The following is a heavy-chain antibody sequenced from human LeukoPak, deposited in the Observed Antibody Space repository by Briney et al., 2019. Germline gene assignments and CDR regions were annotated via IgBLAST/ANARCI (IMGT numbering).Heavy chain of an antibody. CDR2: ISGSGGST. Sequence: PGGSLRLSCTVSGFAFNNCAMSWVRQAPGKGLEWVSAISGSGGSTYYADSVKGRFTISRDNSKNTLYLQMNSLRAEDTAVYYCAKDPHYYDSSGYYPLDYWGQGTLVSVSS. V-gene: IGHV3-23*01. CDR1: GFAFNNCA. J-gene: IGHJ4*02. D-gene: IGHD3-22*01. CDR3: AKDPHYYDSSGYYPLDY.